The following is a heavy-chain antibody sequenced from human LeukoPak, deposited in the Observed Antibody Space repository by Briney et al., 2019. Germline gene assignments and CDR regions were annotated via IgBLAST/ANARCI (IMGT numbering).Heavy chain of an antibody. J-gene: IGHJ6*02. CDR2: IYYSGST. V-gene: IGHV4-59*01. CDR1: GGFISSYY. D-gene: IGHD2-2*01. Sequence: PSETLSLTCTVSGGFISSYYWSWIRQPPGKGLEWIGYIYYSGSTNYNPSLKSRVTISVDTSKNQFSLKLSSVTAADTAVYYCARSVPAAGYGMDVWGQGTTVTVSS. CDR3: ARSVPAAGYGMDV.